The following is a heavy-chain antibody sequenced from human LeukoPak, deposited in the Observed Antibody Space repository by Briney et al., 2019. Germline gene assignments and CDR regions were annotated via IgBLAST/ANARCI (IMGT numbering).Heavy chain of an antibody. CDR1: GYSFTSYW. Sequence: GESLKISCKGSGYSFTSYWIGWVRQMPGKGLEWMGIIYPGDSDTRYSPSFQGQVTISADKSISTAYLQWSSLKASDTAMYYCARVGAGITMIVPSPDYWGQGTLVTVSS. D-gene: IGHD3-22*01. CDR2: IYPGDSDT. J-gene: IGHJ4*02. V-gene: IGHV5-51*01. CDR3: ARVGAGITMIVPSPDY.